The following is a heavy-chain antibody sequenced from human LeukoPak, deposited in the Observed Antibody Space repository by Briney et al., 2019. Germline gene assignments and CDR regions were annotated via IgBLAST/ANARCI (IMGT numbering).Heavy chain of an antibody. Sequence: ASVKVSCKASGFTFTSSAMQWVRQARGQRLEWIGWIVVGSGNTNYAQKFQERVTITRDMSTSTAYMELSSLRSEDTAVYYCAADPRYVWGDYNNFDYWGQGTLVTVSS. J-gene: IGHJ4*02. V-gene: IGHV1-58*02. CDR3: AADPRYVWGDYNNFDY. D-gene: IGHD3-16*01. CDR2: IVVGSGNT. CDR1: GFTFTSSA.